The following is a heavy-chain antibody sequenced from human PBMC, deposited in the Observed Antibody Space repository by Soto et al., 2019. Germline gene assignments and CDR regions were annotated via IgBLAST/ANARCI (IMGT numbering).Heavy chain of an antibody. CDR2: ISSYDHNP. D-gene: IGHD4-17*01. V-gene: IGHV1-18*01. J-gene: IGHJ4*02. Sequence: QVHLVQSGAEVKKPGASVKVSCKGSGYTFTSYGISWVRQAPGQGLEWMGWISSYDHNPNDAQKLQGRVTGTTDASASTASMELRSLRSDDTAVYYCARGRYGDYWGQGTLVTVSS. CDR3: ARGRYGDY. CDR1: GYTFTSYG.